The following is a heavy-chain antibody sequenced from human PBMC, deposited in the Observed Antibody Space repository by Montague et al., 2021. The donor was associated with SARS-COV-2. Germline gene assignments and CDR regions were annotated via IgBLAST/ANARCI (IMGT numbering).Heavy chain of an antibody. V-gene: IGHV3-48*03. CDR3: ARESRITMLVVVITSAFDI. D-gene: IGHD3-22*01. Sequence: SLRLSCAASGFTFSSYEMNWVRQAPGKGLEWVSYISSSGGTTFYADSVRGRFTISRDNAKNSLYLQMNSLRAEDTAVYYCARESRITMLVVVITSAFDIWGQGTMVTVSS. CDR2: ISSSGGTT. CDR1: GFTFSSYE. J-gene: IGHJ3*02.